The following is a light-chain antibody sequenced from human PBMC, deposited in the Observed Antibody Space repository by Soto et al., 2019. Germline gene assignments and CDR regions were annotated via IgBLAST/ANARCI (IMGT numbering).Light chain of an antibody. CDR2: EGN. CDR1: SSDVGNYHL. CDR3: CSYAGSRAPV. V-gene: IGLV2-23*01. Sequence: QSALTQPASVSGSPGQSITFSCTGASSDVGNYHLVSWYQQHPGKAPKVIIYEGNKRPSGVSDRFSGSKSGDTASLTISGLRGDDEADYCCCSYAGSRAPVFGGGTKLTVL. J-gene: IGLJ3*02.